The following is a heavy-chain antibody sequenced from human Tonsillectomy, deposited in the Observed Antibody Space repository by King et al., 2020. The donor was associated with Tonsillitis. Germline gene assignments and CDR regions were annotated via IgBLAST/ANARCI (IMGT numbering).Heavy chain of an antibody. Sequence: VQLVESGGGLVEPGVSLRLSGGASGFTFSNYYMIWILQSPGKGLEWGSYISSSGNTIYYAESVKCRFTISRDNAKNSLYLQMNSLRAEYTAVYYCARESSDCWSGYSIYYFDYWGQGTLVTVSS. CDR3: ARESSDCWSGYSIYYFDY. CDR1: GFTFSNYY. V-gene: IGHV3-11*01. J-gene: IGHJ4*02. CDR2: ISSSGNTI. D-gene: IGHD3-3*01.